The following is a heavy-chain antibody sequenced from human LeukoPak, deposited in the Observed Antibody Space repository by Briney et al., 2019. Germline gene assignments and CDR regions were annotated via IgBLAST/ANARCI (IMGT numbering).Heavy chain of an antibody. CDR1: GGSISSGSYY. J-gene: IGHJ4*02. V-gene: IGHV4-61*02. CDR2: IYTSGST. CDR3: ARDPDVYFDY. Sequence: PSQTLSLTCTVSGGSISSGSYYWSWIRQPAGKGLEWIGRIYTSGSTNYNPSPKSRVTISVDTSKNQFSLKLSSVTAADTAVYYCARDPDVYFDYWGQGTLVTVSS.